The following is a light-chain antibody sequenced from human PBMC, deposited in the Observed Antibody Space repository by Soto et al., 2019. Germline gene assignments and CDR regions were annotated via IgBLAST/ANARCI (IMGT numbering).Light chain of an antibody. J-gene: IGKJ1*01. V-gene: IGKV3-15*01. CDR3: QQSEKWPWT. CDR1: QSVSSG. Sequence: EIVMTQSPGTLSVSPGETATLSCRASQSVSSGLAWYQQKPGQAPRLLIYGATTRATGIPARFSGSGSGTEFTLIVSSLQSEDFAVYYCQQSEKWPWTFGQGTKVEIK. CDR2: GAT.